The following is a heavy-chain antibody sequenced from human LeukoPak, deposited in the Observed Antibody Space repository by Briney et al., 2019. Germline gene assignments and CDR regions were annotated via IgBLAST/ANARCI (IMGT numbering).Heavy chain of an antibody. V-gene: IGHV4-31*03. CDR2: IYYSGST. CDR3: AALLLWFGELPY. J-gene: IGHJ4*02. D-gene: IGHD3-10*01. CDR1: GGSISSGGYY. Sequence: SETLSLTCTVSGGSISSGGYYWGRIRQHPGKGLEWIGYIYYSGSTYYNPSLKSRVTISVDTSKNQFSLKLSSVTAADTAVYYCAALLLWFGELPYWGQGTLVTVSS.